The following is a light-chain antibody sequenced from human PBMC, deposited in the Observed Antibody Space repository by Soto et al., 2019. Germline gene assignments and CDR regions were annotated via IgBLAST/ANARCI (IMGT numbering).Light chain of an antibody. CDR3: QQSYITPST. Sequence: DIQMTQSPSSLSASIGDRVTITCRASQNISFYLNWYQHKTGQAPKVLIYAASSLQAGVPQRFSGSGSGTDFTLSISSLHPEDFATYSCQQSYITPSTFGQGTKLEIK. CDR1: QNISFY. CDR2: AAS. V-gene: IGKV1-39*01. J-gene: IGKJ2*01.